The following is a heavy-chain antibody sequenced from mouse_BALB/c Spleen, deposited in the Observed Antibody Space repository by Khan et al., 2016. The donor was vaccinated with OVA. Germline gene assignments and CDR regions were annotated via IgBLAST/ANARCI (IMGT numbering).Heavy chain of an antibody. Sequence: EVELVESGGDLVKPGGSLKLSCAASGFTFSSYGMSWVRQTPDKRLEWVATISSGGHYTYFPDRVRGRFTISRANAKNPLYLQMSSRKSENTAMYYCAGTITTSKGDYYAMDYWGQGTSVTVSS. V-gene: IGHV5-6*01. D-gene: IGHD1-2*01. CDR3: AGTITTSKGDYYAMDY. CDR2: ISSGGHYT. J-gene: IGHJ4*01. CDR1: GFTFSSYG.